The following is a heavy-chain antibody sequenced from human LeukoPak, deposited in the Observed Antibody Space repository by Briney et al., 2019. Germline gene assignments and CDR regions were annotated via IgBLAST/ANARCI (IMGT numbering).Heavy chain of an antibody. Sequence: GGSLRLSCAASGFTFSSYAMSWVRQAPGKGLEWVSAISGSGGSTYYADSVKGRFTISRDNSKNTLYLQMNSLRAEDTAVYYCAKSPVGATNTYYFDYWGQGTLVTVSS. CDR2: ISGSGGST. V-gene: IGHV3-23*01. CDR3: AKSPVGATNTYYFDY. CDR1: GFTFSSYA. D-gene: IGHD1-26*01. J-gene: IGHJ4*02.